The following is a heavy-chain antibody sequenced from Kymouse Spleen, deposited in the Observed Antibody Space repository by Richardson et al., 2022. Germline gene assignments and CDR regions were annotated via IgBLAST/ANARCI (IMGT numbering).Heavy chain of an antibody. CDR3: AREKYSSSGFDP. V-gene: IGHV4-59*01. CDR2: IYYSGST. Sequence: QVQLQESGPGLVKPSETLSLTCTVSGGSISSYYWSWIRQPPGKGLEWIGYIYYSGSTNYNPSLKSRVTISVDTSKNQFSLKLSSVTAADTAVYYCAREKYSSSGFDPWGQGTLVTVSS. D-gene: IGHD6-6*01. J-gene: IGHJ5*02. CDR1: GGSISSYY.